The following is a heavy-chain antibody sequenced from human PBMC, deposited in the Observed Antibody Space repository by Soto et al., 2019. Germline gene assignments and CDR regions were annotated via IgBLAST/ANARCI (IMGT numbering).Heavy chain of an antibody. Sequence: PGGSLRLSCAASGFTFSGYGMHWVRQAPGKGLEWVAYVGNSSSTIYYADSVRGRFTISRDNAKNSLYLQMNSLRAEDTAVYYCARAPYYYGSGSKKQYYYYYMDVWGKGTTVTVSS. CDR2: VGNSSSTI. CDR3: ARAPYYYGSGSKKQYYYYYMDV. J-gene: IGHJ6*03. D-gene: IGHD3-10*01. V-gene: IGHV3-48*01. CDR1: GFTFSGYG.